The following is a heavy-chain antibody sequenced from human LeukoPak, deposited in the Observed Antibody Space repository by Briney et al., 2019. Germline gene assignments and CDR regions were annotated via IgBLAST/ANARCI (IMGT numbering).Heavy chain of an antibody. D-gene: IGHD3-22*01. CDR1: GFTFSSYA. CDR2: ISSNGGST. CDR3: AREQGFYYDSSGYFGDLDY. V-gene: IGHV3-64*01. Sequence: GGSLRLSCAASGFTFSSYAMHLVRQAPGKGLEYVSAISSNGGSTYYANSVKGRFTISRDNSKNTLYLQMGSLRAEDMAVCYCAREQGFYYDSSGYFGDLDYWGQGTLVTVSS. J-gene: IGHJ4*02.